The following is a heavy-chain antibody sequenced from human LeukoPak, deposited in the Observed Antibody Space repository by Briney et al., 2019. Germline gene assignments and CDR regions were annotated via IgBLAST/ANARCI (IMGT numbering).Heavy chain of an antibody. CDR1: GFTFSTYG. CDR3: AREAYCGGDCFGIVDP. Sequence: GGSLRLSCAASGFTFSTYGMTWVRQAPGKGLEWVSSISSSSSYIYYADSVKGRSTISRDNAKNSLYLQMNSLRAEDTAVYYCAREAYCGGDCFGIVDPWGQGTLVTVSS. D-gene: IGHD2-21*02. V-gene: IGHV3-21*01. J-gene: IGHJ5*02. CDR2: ISSSSSYI.